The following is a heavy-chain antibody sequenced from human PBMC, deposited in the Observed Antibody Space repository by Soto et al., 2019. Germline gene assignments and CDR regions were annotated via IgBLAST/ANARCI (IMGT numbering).Heavy chain of an antibody. CDR1: GGSISSSNW. V-gene: IGHV4-4*02. CDR2: IYHCGST. J-gene: IGHJ4*02. D-gene: IGHD3-9*01. Sequence: QVQLQESGPGLVKPSGTLSLTCAVSGGSISSSNWWSWVRQPQGKGLEWIGEIYHCGSTNYNPSLKSRVTKSVAKSTDQFSLKLSAVNAADTAVYYCASSVNDIAGYWGQGPLVTVS. CDR3: ASSVNDIAGY.